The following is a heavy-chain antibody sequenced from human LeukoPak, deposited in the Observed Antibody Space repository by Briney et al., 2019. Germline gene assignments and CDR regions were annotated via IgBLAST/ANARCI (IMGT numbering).Heavy chain of an antibody. Sequence: ASVKVSCKASGYTFTSYGISWVRQAPGQGLEWMGGIIPIFGTANYAQKFQGRVTITADESTSTAYMELSSLRSEDTAVYYCARTAWGATNYYYYMDVWGKGTTVTISS. CDR1: GYTFTSYG. J-gene: IGHJ6*03. CDR3: ARTAWGATNYYYYMDV. CDR2: IIPIFGTA. D-gene: IGHD1-26*01. V-gene: IGHV1-69*13.